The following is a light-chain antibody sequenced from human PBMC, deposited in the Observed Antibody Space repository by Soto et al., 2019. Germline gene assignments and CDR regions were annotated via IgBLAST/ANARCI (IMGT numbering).Light chain of an antibody. CDR3: QQLNSYPRT. J-gene: IGKJ3*01. CDR2: AAS. CDR1: QGISSY. Sequence: IQLTQSPSSLSASVGDRVTVTCRASQGISSYLAWYQQKPGKAPKLLIYAASSLQSGVPSRFSGSGSGTDFTLTISSLRPEDFATYYCQQLNSYPRTVGPGTKVD. V-gene: IGKV1-9*01.